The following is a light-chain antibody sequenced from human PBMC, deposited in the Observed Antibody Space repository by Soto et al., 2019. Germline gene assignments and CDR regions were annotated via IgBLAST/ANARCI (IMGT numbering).Light chain of an antibody. CDR3: QQYDSYSST. CDR1: QSISSSF. Sequence: VSTKARATLSLSPGARTTLACGASQSISSSFLAWYQQKPGQAPRLLIYGASSRATGIPDRFSGTGYETDFTLTISRVEPDHFAVYYCQQYDSYSSTLGQGTRVEIK. CDR2: GAS. V-gene: IGKV3-20*01. J-gene: IGKJ5*01.